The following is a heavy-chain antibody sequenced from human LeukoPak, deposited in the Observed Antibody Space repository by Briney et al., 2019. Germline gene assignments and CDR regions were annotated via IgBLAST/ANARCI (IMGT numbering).Heavy chain of an antibody. J-gene: IGHJ4*02. D-gene: IGHD6-19*01. CDR3: ARDYLSGGWFVASYDY. Sequence: PGGSLRLSCAASGFLFSSYAMDWVRQSPGKGLEWVAVISRDGSDKYYGESVKGRFNISRDNSKNTVYLEISSLRVEDTAVYYCARDYLSGGWFVASYDYWGRGTLVTVSS. CDR1: GFLFSSYA. V-gene: IGHV3-30*03. CDR2: ISRDGSDK.